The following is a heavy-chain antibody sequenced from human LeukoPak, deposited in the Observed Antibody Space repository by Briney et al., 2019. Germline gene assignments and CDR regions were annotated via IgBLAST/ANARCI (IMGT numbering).Heavy chain of an antibody. J-gene: IGHJ6*02. Sequence: SETLSLTCAVYGGSFSGYYWSWIRQPPGKGLEWIREINHSGSTNYNPSLKSRVTISVDTSKNQFSLKLSSVTAADTAVYYCASPGEDCSSTSCYNYYYGMDVWGQGTTVTVSS. CDR2: INHSGST. CDR3: ASPGEDCSSTSCYNYYYGMDV. CDR1: GGSFSGYY. D-gene: IGHD2-2*02. V-gene: IGHV4-34*01.